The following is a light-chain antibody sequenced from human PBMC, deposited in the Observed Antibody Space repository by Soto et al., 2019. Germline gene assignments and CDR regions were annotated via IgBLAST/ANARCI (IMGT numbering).Light chain of an antibody. CDR2: GVN. CDR1: SSDVGGYKY. J-gene: IGLJ1*01. CDR3: SSYAGINNLGV. Sequence: QSVLTQPPSASGSPGQSVTISCTGTSSDVGGYKYVSWYQQHPDKAPKLMIFGVNKRPSGVPDRFSGSKSGNTASLTVSGLQAEDEADYYCSSYAGINNLGVFGTGTKVTVL. V-gene: IGLV2-8*01.